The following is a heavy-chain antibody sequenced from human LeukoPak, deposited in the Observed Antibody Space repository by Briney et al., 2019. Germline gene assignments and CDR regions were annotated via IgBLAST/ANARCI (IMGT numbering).Heavy chain of an antibody. CDR1: GYTLTELS. CDR2: FDPEDGET. Sequence: ASVKVSCKVSGYTLTELSMHWVRQAPGKGLEWMGGFDPEDGETIYAQKFQGRVTMTVDTSTDTAYMELSSLRSEDTAVYYCATVRRGYCSGGSCYRHYYYYGMDVWGQGTTVTVSS. J-gene: IGHJ6*02. D-gene: IGHD2-15*01. CDR3: ATVRRGYCSGGSCYRHYYYYGMDV. V-gene: IGHV1-24*01.